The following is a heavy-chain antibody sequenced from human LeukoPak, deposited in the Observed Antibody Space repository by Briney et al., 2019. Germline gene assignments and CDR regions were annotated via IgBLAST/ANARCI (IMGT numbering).Heavy chain of an antibody. V-gene: IGHV1-2*02. CDR3: ARMVRGVQKPYYMDV. J-gene: IGHJ6*03. Sequence: ASVKVSCKASGYTFTGYHIHWVRQAPGQGLEWMGWIKPNSGGTNSAQKLQGRVTMTRDTSTTTVYMELSSLRSEDTAVYYCARMVRGVQKPYYMDVWGKGTTVTISS. CDR1: GYTFTGYH. D-gene: IGHD3-10*01. CDR2: IKPNSGGT.